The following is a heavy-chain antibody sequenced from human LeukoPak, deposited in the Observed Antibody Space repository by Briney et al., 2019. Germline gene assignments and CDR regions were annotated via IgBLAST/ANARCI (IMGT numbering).Heavy chain of an antibody. J-gene: IGHJ4*02. D-gene: IGHD2-21*01. CDR3: ARHHISGIDY. Sequence: PSETLSLTCTVSGGSISSSSYSWGWIRQPPGKGLEWIGSVYYSGTTYYNPSLKSRVTISVDTSKNQFSLKLSSVTAADTAVYYCARHHISGIDYWGQGTLVTVSS. V-gene: IGHV4-39*01. CDR2: VYYSGTT. CDR1: GGSISSSSYS.